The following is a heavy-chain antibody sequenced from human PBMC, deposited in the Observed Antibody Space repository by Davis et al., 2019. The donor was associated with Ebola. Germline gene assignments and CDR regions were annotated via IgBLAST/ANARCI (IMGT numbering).Heavy chain of an antibody. CDR3: ARVDTAMVPTDY. J-gene: IGHJ4*02. D-gene: IGHD5-18*01. V-gene: IGHV1-2*06. CDR2: INPNSGGT. CDR1: GYTFTGYY. Sequence: ASVKVSCKASGYTFTGYYMHWVRQAPGQGLEWMGRINPNSGGTNYAQKFQGRVTMTRDTSISTAYMELSRLRSDDTAVYYCARVDTAMVPTDYWGQGTLVTVSS.